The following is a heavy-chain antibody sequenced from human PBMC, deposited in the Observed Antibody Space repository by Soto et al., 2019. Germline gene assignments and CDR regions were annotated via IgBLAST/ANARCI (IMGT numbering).Heavy chain of an antibody. Sequence: SETLSLTCTVSGASISGFFWSWIRKSAGKGLEWIGRIYATGTTDYNPSLKSRVMMSVDTSKKQFSLKLRSVTAADTAVYYCVRDGTKTLRDWFDPWGQGISVTVSS. V-gene: IGHV4-4*07. D-gene: IGHD1-1*01. J-gene: IGHJ5*02. CDR3: VRDGTKTLRDWFDP. CDR2: IYATGTT. CDR1: GASISGFF.